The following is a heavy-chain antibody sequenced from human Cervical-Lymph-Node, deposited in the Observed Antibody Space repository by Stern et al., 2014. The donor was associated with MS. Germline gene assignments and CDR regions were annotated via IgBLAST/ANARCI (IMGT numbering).Heavy chain of an antibody. J-gene: IGHJ6*02. CDR2: INPSGGSP. Sequence: QVQLVQSGAAVKKPGSSVKVSCKTSGNTFTTYPLKWVRQAPGQGLEWMGVINPSGGSPTYAQKFQCRVTMTRATSTSTVYMELSSLRSEDTAVYSCARDHGVTSYYYYGMDVWGQGTTVIVSS. CDR3: ARDHGVTSYYYYGMDV. CDR1: GNTFTTYP. V-gene: IGHV1-46*01. D-gene: IGHD3-10*01.